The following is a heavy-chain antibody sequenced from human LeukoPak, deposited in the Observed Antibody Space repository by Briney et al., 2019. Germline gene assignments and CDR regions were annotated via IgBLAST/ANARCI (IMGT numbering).Heavy chain of an antibody. D-gene: IGHD6-6*01. Sequence: ASVKVSCKASGYTFTGYYMHWVRQAPGQGLEWMGRINPNSGGTNYAQKFQGRVTMTRDTSISTAYMELSRLRSDDTAVYYCAREPRIAARPLGYWGQGTLVTVSS. CDR3: AREPRIAARPLGY. V-gene: IGHV1-2*06. CDR1: GYTFTGYY. CDR2: INPNSGGT. J-gene: IGHJ4*02.